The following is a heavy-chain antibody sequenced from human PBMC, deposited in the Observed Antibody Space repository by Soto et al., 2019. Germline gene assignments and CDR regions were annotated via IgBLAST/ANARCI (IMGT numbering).Heavy chain of an antibody. V-gene: IGHV3-23*01. Sequence: PGGSLRLSCAASGFTFTSYGMGWVRQAPGKGLEWVSVVSSGGSTYYADSVTGRFTVSRDNSKNTLSLQMNSLRAEDTAVYYCAKRSGAGGHFDYWGQGALVTV. D-gene: IGHD2-15*01. CDR2: VSSGGST. J-gene: IGHJ4*02. CDR1: GFTFTSYG. CDR3: AKRSGAGGHFDY.